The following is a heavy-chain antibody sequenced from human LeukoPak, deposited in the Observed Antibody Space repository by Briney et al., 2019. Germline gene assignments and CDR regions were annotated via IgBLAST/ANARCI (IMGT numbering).Heavy chain of an antibody. CDR3: AGRGLVVTSFDL. CDR2: IYYSGSA. J-gene: IGHJ4*02. D-gene: IGHD2-2*01. V-gene: IGHV4-30-4*01. Sequence: PSETLSLTCTVSGGSISSGDYYWSWIRQPPGKGLEWIGYIYYSGSAYYSPSLKSRVTISVDTTKNQFSLKLNSVTAADTAVYYCAGRGLVVTSFDLWGQGSLVTVSS. CDR1: GGSISSGDYY.